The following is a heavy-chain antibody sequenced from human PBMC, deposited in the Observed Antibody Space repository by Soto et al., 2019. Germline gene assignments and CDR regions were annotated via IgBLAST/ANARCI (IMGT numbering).Heavy chain of an antibody. Sequence: EVQLVQSGAEVKKPGESLQISCKGSGYSFASYYIAWVRQMPGKGLEWMGIIYPGDSDTTYSPSFQGQVTMSADKSTTTAYLRWSSLKASDTAMYYCARRSSSPVFDRPGGSGWYSFDSWGQGTLISVSS. CDR3: ARRSSSPVFDRPGGSGWYSFDS. V-gene: IGHV5-51*03. D-gene: IGHD6-19*01. CDR2: IYPGDSDT. CDR1: GYSFASYY. J-gene: IGHJ4*02.